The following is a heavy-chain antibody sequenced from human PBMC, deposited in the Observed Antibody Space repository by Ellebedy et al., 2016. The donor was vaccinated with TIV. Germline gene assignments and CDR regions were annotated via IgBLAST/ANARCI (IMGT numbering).Heavy chain of an antibody. CDR1: GYTFTSSD. V-gene: IGHV1-8*01. Sequence: ASVKVSXXASGYTFTSSDINWVRQATGQGLEWMAWMNPNSGYTGYAQKFQGRVTVTSNTSTSTVYMELSSLRSEDTAVYYCAGGTYYDILTGHPQGAYYFDFWGQGTLVTVSS. J-gene: IGHJ4*02. CDR3: AGGTYYDILTGHPQGAYYFDF. D-gene: IGHD3-9*01. CDR2: MNPNSGYT.